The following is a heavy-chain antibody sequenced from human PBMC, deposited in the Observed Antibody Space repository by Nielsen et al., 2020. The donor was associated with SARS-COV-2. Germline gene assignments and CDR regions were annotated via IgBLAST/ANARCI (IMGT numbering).Heavy chain of an antibody. CDR2: ISGSGGST. D-gene: IGHD3-10*01. V-gene: IGHV3-23*01. Sequence: GESLKISCAASGFTFSSYGMHWVRQAPGKGLEWVSAISGSGGSTYYADSVKGRFTISRDNSKNTLFLQMHSLRVEDTAVYYCAKDGVVRGDALDLWGQGTMVTVSS. CDR1: GFTFSSYG. CDR3: AKDGVVRGDALDL. J-gene: IGHJ3*01.